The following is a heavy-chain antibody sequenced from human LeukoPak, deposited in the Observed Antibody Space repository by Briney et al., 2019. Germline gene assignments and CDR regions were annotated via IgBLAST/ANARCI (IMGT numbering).Heavy chain of an antibody. CDR1: GGSISSYY. Sequence: SETLSLTCTVSGGSISSYYWSWIRQPPGKGLEYIGFIYYSGSTKYNPSLKSRVTISVDTSKNQFSLKLSPVTAADTAVYYCARRSDRGYDFDYWGQGTLVTVSS. J-gene: IGHJ4*02. D-gene: IGHD5-12*01. CDR3: ARRSDRGYDFDY. CDR2: IYYSGST. V-gene: IGHV4-59*01.